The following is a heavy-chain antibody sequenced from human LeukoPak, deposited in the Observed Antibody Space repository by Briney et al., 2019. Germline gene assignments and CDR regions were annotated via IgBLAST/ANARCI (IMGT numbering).Heavy chain of an antibody. CDR3: AKDSCSGGYYDILTGYYSGCAFDI. CDR1: GGTFSSYA. V-gene: IGHV1-69*13. CDR2: IIPIFGTA. J-gene: IGHJ3*02. Sequence: ASVKVSCKASGGTFSSYAISWVRQAPGQGLEWMGGIIPIFGTANYAQKFQGRVTITADESTSTAYMELSSLRSEDTAVYYCAKDSCSGGYYDILTGYYSGCAFDIWGQGTMVTVSS. D-gene: IGHD3-9*01.